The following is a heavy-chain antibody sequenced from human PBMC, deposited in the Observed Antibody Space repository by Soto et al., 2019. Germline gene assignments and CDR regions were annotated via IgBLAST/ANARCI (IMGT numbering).Heavy chain of an antibody. CDR3: ARHSHYSSVWYNWYFDL. CDR2: IYYSGST. J-gene: IGHJ2*01. Sequence: QLQLQESGPGLVKPSETLSLTCTVSGGSISSSSYYWGWIRQPPGKGLEWIGSIYYSGSTYYNPSLKSRVTISVDTSKNQFSLKLSSVTAADTAVYYCARHSHYSSVWYNWYFDLWGRGTLVTVSS. CDR1: GGSISSSSYY. D-gene: IGHD6-19*01. V-gene: IGHV4-39*01.